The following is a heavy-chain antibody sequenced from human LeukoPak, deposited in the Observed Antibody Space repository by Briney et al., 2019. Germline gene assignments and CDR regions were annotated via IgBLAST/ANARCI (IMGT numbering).Heavy chain of an antibody. CDR1: GFTVNSNF. CDR2: IDSGGST. V-gene: IGHV3-66*01. D-gene: IGHD3-10*01. CDR3: ARDLRYYGSGTFDY. Sequence: GGSLRLSCAASGFTVNSNFMSWVRQAPGKGLEWVSVIDSGGSTYYADSVKGRFTISRDNSKNTLYLQMNSLSAENTAVYYCARDLRYYGSGTFDYWGQGTLVTVSS. J-gene: IGHJ4*02.